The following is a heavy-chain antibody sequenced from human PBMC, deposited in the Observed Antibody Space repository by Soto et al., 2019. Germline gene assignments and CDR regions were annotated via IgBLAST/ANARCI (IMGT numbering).Heavy chain of an antibody. J-gene: IGHJ4*02. D-gene: IGHD6-19*01. CDR1: GFTFRSYA. CDR2: IGSTSTYT. V-gene: IGHV3-21*01. CDR3: ARDLALAGNY. Sequence: VGSLRLSCAASGFTFRSYAMNWVRQTQEKGLEWVSSIGSTSTYTHYADSVKGRFTISRDNANNSLFLQMNSLRAEDTAIYYCARDLALAGNYWGQGALVTVSS.